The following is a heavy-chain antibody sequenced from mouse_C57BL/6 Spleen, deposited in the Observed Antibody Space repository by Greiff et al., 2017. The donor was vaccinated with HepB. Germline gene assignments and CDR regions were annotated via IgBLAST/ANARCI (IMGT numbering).Heavy chain of an antibody. CDR3: ARSRGPYYYFDY. V-gene: IGHV1-55*01. J-gene: IGHJ2*01. CDR1: GYTFTSYW. Sequence: QVQLQQPGAELVKPGASVKMSCKASGYTFTSYWITWVKQRPGQGLEWIGDIYPGSGSTNYNEKFKSKATLTVDTSSSTAYMQLSSLTSEDSAVYYGARSRGPYYYFDYWGQGTTLTVSS. D-gene: IGHD3-3*01. CDR2: IYPGSGST.